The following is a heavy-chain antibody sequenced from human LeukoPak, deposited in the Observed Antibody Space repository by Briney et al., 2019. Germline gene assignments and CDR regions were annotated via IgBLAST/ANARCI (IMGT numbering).Heavy chain of an antibody. CDR2: IYTSGSS. Sequence: SETLSLTCSVSGGFSSSYYWSWIRQPPGKGLEWLGYIYTSGSSSYNPSLKSRVTISVDTSKKQFSLNLTSVTAADTAVYYCARCSSSRYANFDYWGQGTLVTVSS. J-gene: IGHJ4*02. V-gene: IGHV4-4*09. D-gene: IGHD6-13*01. CDR1: GGFSSSYY. CDR3: ARCSSSRYANFDY.